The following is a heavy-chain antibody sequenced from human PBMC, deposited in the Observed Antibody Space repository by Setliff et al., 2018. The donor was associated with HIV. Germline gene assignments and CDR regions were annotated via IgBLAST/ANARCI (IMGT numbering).Heavy chain of an antibody. V-gene: IGHV4-59*11. J-gene: IGHJ4*02. CDR3: AIRSRLGGSSNYFDS. Sequence: PSETLSLTCTVSGGSISSHYWGWIRQPPGKGLEWIGYIYYSGSTNYNPSLKSRVTISVDTSKKQFSLKLSSVTAADTAIYYCAIRSRLGGSSNYFDSWGQGALGTVSS. D-gene: IGHD1-26*01. CDR1: GGSISSHY. CDR2: IYYSGST.